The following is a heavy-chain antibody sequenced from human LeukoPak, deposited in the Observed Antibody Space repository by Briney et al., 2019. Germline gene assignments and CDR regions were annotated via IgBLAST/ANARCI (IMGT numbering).Heavy chain of an antibody. V-gene: IGHV1-18*01. J-gene: IGHJ5*02. Sequence: ASVKVSCKASGYTFTSYGISWVRQAPGQGLEWMGIINPSSGSTSYAQKFQGRVTMTTDTSTSTAYMELRSLRSDDTAVYYCARGYLGYCSSTSCYASRAFDPWGQGTLVTVSS. CDR3: ARGYLGYCSSTSCYASRAFDP. CDR2: INPSSGST. D-gene: IGHD2-2*01. CDR1: GYTFTSYG.